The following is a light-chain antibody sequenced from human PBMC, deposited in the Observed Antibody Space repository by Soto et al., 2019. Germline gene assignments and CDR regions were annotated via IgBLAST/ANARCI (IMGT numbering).Light chain of an antibody. Sequence: EIVLTQSQGPLSLSPGERATLSCRASQSVSSNYLAWYQQKPGQAPRLLIYDASTRATGIPARFSGSGSETDFTLTITSLEPEDFAVYYCQQRNNWPPIPFGQGTRLEIK. J-gene: IGKJ5*01. CDR1: QSVSSNY. V-gene: IGKV3D-20*02. CDR3: QQRNNWPPIP. CDR2: DAS.